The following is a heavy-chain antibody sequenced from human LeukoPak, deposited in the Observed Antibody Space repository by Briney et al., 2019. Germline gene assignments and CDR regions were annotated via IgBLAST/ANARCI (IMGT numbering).Heavy chain of an antibody. CDR1: GGSISSGGYY. D-gene: IGHD3-10*01. J-gene: IGHJ4*02. Sequence: SQTLSLTCTVSGGSISSGGYYWSWIRQPPGKGLEWIGYIYHSGSTYYNPSLKSRVTISVDRSKNQFSLKLSSVTAADTAVYYCARTPTMVRGVTVGPFDYWGQGTLVTVSS. CDR2: IYHSGST. CDR3: ARTPTMVRGVTVGPFDY. V-gene: IGHV4-30-2*01.